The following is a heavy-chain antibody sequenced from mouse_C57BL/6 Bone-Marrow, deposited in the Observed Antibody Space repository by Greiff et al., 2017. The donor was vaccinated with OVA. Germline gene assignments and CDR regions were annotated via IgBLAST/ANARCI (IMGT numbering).Heavy chain of an antibody. J-gene: IGHJ2*01. CDR3: ATPRGNYVYFDY. D-gene: IGHD2-1*01. V-gene: IGHV1-53*01. CDR2: INPSNGGT. CDR1: GYTFTIYW. Sequence: QVQLQQPGTELVKPGASVKLSCKASGYTFTIYWMHWVKQRPGQGLEWIGNINPSNGGTNYNEKFKSKATLTVDKSSSTAYMQLSSLTSEDSAVYYCATPRGNYVYFDYWGQGTTLTVSS.